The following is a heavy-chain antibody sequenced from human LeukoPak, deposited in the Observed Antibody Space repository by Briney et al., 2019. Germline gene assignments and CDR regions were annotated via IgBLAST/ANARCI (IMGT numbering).Heavy chain of an antibody. D-gene: IGHD5-18*01. CDR3: AKDFRGYGRMIDY. CDR1: GFTLSDYA. J-gene: IGHJ4*02. Sequence: GGSLRLFCAASGFTLSDYAMSWVRQAPGKGLEWVSVISDSGGSVYYADSVKRRFTIFRDNSKNTVDLQMNSLRVEDTAVYYCAKDFRGYGRMIDYWGQGTLVTVSS. CDR2: ISDSGGSV. V-gene: IGHV3-23*01.